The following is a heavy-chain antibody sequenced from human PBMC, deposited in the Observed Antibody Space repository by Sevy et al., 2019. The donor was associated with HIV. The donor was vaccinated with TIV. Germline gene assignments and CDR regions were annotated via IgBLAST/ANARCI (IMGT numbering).Heavy chain of an antibody. D-gene: IGHD5-18*01. J-gene: IGHJ6*02. CDR3: ASKRGYGYGGTSDGMDV. Sequence: GGSLRLSCAASGFTFSSYAMHWVRQAPGKGLEWVSAIGTAGDTYYPGSVKGRFTISRENAKNSLYLHMNSLRAGDTAVYSGASKRGYGYGGTSDGMDVWGQGTTVTVSS. CDR1: GFTFSSYA. CDR2: IGTAGDT. V-gene: IGHV3-13*01.